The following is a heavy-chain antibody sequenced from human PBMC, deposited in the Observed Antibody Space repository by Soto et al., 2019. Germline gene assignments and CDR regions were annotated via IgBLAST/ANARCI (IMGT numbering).Heavy chain of an antibody. CDR2: ISYDGSNK. CDR3: ARDDSSGWKYYYYYYGMDV. Sequence: GGSLRLSCAASGFTFSSYAMHWVRQAPGKGLEWVAVISYDGSNKYYADSVKGRFTISRDNSKNTLYLQMNSLRAEDTAVYYCARDDSSGWKYYYYYYGMDVWGQGTTVTVSS. D-gene: IGHD6-19*01. CDR1: GFTFSSYA. J-gene: IGHJ6*02. V-gene: IGHV3-30-3*01.